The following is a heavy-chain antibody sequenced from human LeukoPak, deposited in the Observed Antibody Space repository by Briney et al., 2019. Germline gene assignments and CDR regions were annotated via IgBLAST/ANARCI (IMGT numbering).Heavy chain of an antibody. CDR2: IYTSGST. J-gene: IGHJ4*02. CDR1: GGSISSGSYY. V-gene: IGHV4-61*02. CDR3: ARLYYDSSGYYYCYFDY. D-gene: IGHD3-22*01. Sequence: SETLSLTCTVSGGSISSGSYYWSWIRQPAGKGLEWIGRIYTSGSTNYNPSLKSRVTISVDTSKNQFSLKLSSVTAADTAVYYCARLYYDSSGYYYCYFDYWGQGTLVTVSS.